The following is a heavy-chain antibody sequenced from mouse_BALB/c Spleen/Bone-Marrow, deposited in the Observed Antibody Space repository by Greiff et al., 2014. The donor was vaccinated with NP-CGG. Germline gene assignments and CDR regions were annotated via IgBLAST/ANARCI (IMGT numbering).Heavy chain of an antibody. V-gene: IGHV5-15*02. D-gene: IGHD2-3*01. CDR2: ISNLAYSI. J-gene: IGHJ4*01. CDR3: ARDIDGYYDYAMDY. Sequence: EVKLMESEGGLVQPGGSRKLSCAASGFTFSDYGMAWVRQAPGKGPEWVAFISNLAYSIYYADTVTGRFTISRENAKNTLYLEMSSLRSEDTAMYYCARDIDGYYDYAMDYWGQGTSVTVSS. CDR1: GFTFSDYG.